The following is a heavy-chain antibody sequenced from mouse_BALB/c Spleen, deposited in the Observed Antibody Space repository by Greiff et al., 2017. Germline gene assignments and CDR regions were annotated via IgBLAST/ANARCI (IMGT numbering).Heavy chain of an antibody. CDR1: GFSLTSYG. CDR2: IWAGGST. J-gene: IGHJ4*01. CDR3: ARDRYYGYNYYAMDY. Sequence: QVQLQQSGPGLVAPSQSLSITCTVSGFSLTSYGVHWVRQPPGKGLEWLGVIWAGGSTNYNSALMSRLSISKDNSKSQVFLKMNSLQTDDTAMYYCARDRYYGYNYYAMDYWGQGTSVTVSS. V-gene: IGHV2-9*02. D-gene: IGHD1-2*01.